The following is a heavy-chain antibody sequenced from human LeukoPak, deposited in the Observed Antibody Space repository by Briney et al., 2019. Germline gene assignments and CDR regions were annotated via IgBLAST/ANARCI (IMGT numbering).Heavy chain of an antibody. V-gene: IGHV1-18*04. CDR3: ARDDLWFGELLSEVGGY. CDR1: GYTFTSYG. CDR2: ISAYNGNT. D-gene: IGHD3-10*01. J-gene: IGHJ4*02. Sequence: ASGTVSCKASGYTFTSYGISWVRQAPGQGLEWMGWISAYNGNTNYAQKLQGRVTMTTDTSTSTAYMELRSLRSDDTAVYYCARDDLWFGELLSEVGGYWGQGTLVTVSS.